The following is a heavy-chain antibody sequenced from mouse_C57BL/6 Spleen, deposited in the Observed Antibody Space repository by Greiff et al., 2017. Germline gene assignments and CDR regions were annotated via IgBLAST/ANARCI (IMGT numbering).Heavy chain of an antibody. CDR3: AKKGLQGYAMDY. D-gene: IGHD3-1*01. Sequence: VQLQESGPGLVQPSQSLSITCTVSGFSLTSYGVHWVRQSPGKGLEWLGVIWRGGSTDYNAAFMSRLSITKDNSKSQVFFKMNSLQADDTAIYYCAKKGLQGYAMDYWGQGTSVTVSS. CDR2: IWRGGST. J-gene: IGHJ4*01. V-gene: IGHV2-5*01. CDR1: GFSLTSYG.